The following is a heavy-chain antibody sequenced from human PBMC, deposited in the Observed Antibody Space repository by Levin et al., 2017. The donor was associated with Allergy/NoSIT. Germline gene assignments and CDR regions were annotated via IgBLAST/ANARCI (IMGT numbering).Heavy chain of an antibody. V-gene: IGHV3-21*01. D-gene: IGHD3-16*01. Sequence: SCAASGFSFSTYSMTWVRQAPGMGLEWVSVISSSSDYIYYADSVRGRFTTSRDNAKNSVYLQMNSLRGEDTAMYFCARVGGGDYYYYYLDVWGKGTTVTVSS. CDR2: ISSSSDYI. CDR1: GFSFSTYS. CDR3: ARVGGGDYYYYYLDV. J-gene: IGHJ6*03.